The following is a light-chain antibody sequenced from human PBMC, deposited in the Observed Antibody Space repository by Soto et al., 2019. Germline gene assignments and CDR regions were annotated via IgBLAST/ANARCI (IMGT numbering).Light chain of an antibody. CDR3: QQYRRLGW. CDR2: KAS. J-gene: IGKJ1*01. Sequence: DIQMTQSPSTLSASVGDRVTITCRASQSISDWLAWYQQKPGEIPKLLIYKASSLETGVPSRFSGTGSGTEFTLTISGLQPDDFATYYCQQYRRLGWFGQGTKVEIK. V-gene: IGKV1-5*03. CDR1: QSISDW.